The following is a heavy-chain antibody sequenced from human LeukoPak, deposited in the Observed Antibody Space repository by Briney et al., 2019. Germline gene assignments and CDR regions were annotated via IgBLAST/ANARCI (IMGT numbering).Heavy chain of an antibody. V-gene: IGHV3-74*01. CDR3: SRGGDYHAFDI. D-gene: IGHD4-17*01. Sequence: GGSLRLSCAASGFAFSSYWIHWVRQAPGKGLVWVSRINSDGSNTIYADSVRGRFTVSRDNAKNTLYLQMNSLRAEDTAIYYCSRGGDYHAFDIWGEGTMVTVSS. CDR1: GFAFSSYW. CDR2: INSDGSNT. J-gene: IGHJ3*02.